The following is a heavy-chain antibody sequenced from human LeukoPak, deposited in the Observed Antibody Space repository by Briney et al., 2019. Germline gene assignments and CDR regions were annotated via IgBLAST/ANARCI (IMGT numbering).Heavy chain of an antibody. J-gene: IGHJ4*02. CDR1: GASISGSY. D-gene: IGHD5-18*01. CDR3: ASSSAMVTHSFDY. V-gene: IGHV4-59*08. CDR2: IYYSGST. Sequence: SETLSLTCSVSGASISGSYWSWLRQPPGEGLEWIGFIYYSGSTNQKPSLKSRVTMSVDTSKNQFFLRLSSVTAADTAVYYCASSSAMVTHSFDYWGQGTLVTVSS.